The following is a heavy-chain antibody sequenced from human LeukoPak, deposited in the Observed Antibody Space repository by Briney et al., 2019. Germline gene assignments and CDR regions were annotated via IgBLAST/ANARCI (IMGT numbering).Heavy chain of an antibody. J-gene: IGHJ5*02. Sequence: PGGSLRLSCAVSGFTFRSYAMNWVRRAPGKGLEWVSVITDSGTNTYYGDSVKGRFTVSRDNSKNTLYLQMNSLRAEDTAVYYCAKGSGSGWYGWLDPWGQGTLVTVSS. CDR1: GFTFRSYA. V-gene: IGHV3-23*01. CDR2: ITDSGTNT. D-gene: IGHD6-19*01. CDR3: AKGSGSGWYGWLDP.